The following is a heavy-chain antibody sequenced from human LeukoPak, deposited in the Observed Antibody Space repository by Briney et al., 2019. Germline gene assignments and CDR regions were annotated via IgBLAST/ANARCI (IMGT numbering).Heavy chain of an antibody. CDR2: INPSVGST. D-gene: IGHD3-9*01. V-gene: IGHV1-46*01. CDR3: ASDILTGDDALDF. Sequence: ASVKVSCKASGYTXTNYDIHWVRQVPGQGLEWMGLINPSVGSTTFAQNFQGRVSMTRDTSTTTAYMELRSLRSEDTALYYCASDILTGDDALDFWGQGTMVTVSS. J-gene: IGHJ3*01. CDR1: GYTXTNYD.